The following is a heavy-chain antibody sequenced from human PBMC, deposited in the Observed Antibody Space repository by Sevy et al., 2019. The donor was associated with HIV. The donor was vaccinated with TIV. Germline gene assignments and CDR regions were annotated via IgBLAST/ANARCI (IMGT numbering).Heavy chain of an antibody. CDR3: AASYGDYDVRNYYAYIDV. J-gene: IGHJ6*03. V-gene: IGHV3-7*03. CDR1: GFTSSTSW. Sequence: GGSLRLSCAASGFTSSTSWMTWFRKAPGKGLEWVANINQDGREKYSVDSVKGRSTSSRDNATNSLYVQMNNLRAEETAVYYCAASYGDYDVRNYYAYIDVWGKGTPVTVSS. CDR2: INQDGREK. D-gene: IGHD4-17*01.